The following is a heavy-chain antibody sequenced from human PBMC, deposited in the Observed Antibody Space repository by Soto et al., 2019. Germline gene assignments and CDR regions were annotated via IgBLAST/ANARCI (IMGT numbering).Heavy chain of an antibody. CDR1: GFTFISTW. CDR2: IKSKSDGGTA. J-gene: IGHJ4*02. D-gene: IGHD3-3*01. Sequence: GGSLRLSCATSGFTFISTWMNWVLQAPGKGLEWVGRIKSKSDGGTADLAAPVKGRFTISRDDSENTLYLQMNSLRTEDTAVYYCTTTRTYWGQGAQVTVSS. V-gene: IGHV3-15*07. CDR3: TTTRTY.